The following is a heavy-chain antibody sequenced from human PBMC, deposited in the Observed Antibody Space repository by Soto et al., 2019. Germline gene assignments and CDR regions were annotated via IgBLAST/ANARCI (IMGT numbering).Heavy chain of an antibody. CDR2: IHNGGST. Sequence: PSETLSLTCTVSGGSISSGDYYWSWIRQPPGKGLEWIGYIHNGGSTHRNPSLKSRVTMSLDTSKNQFSLKLISVAAADTAVYYCARDRSGSGSYYNIFDYWGRGTLVTVSS. CDR1: GGSISSGDYY. CDR3: ARDRSGSGSYYNIFDY. J-gene: IGHJ4*02. D-gene: IGHD3-10*01. V-gene: IGHV4-30-4*01.